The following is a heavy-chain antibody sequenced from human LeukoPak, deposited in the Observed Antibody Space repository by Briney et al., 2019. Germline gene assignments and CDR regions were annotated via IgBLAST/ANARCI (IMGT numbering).Heavy chain of an antibody. CDR2: IKQDGSEK. V-gene: IGHV3-7*01. D-gene: IGHD1-26*01. J-gene: IGHJ4*02. Sequence: GGSLRLSCAASGFTFSSYWMSWVRQAPGKGLEWVANIKQDGSEKYYVDSVKGRFTISRDNAKNSLYLQMNSLRAEDTAVYYCARDKIVGATYFDYWGQGTLLTVSS. CDR3: ARDKIVGATYFDY. CDR1: GFTFSSYW.